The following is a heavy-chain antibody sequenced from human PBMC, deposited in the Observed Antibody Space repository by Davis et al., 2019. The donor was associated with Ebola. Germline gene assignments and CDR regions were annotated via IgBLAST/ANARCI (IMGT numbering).Heavy chain of an antibody. D-gene: IGHD5-24*01. CDR1: GFTFSNYV. J-gene: IGHJ4*01. V-gene: IGHV3-23*01. CDR3: AKGGDNYNLAYFDF. CDR2: LTGDSGYI. Sequence: GESLKISCAASGFTFSNYVMGWVRQAPGKGLEWVSALTGDSGYISQADSVKGRFTIYRDNSKNTLFLEMNDVRAEDTALYYCAKGGDNYNLAYFDFWAQGTVVTVSS.